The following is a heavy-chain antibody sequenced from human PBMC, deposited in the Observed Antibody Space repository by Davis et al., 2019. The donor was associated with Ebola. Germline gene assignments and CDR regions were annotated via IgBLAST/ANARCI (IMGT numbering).Heavy chain of an antibody. CDR3: ASSVLLWFGELDAFDI. CDR1: AYTFPTYW. D-gene: IGHD3-10*01. J-gene: IGHJ3*02. Sequence: PGGSLRLSCKGSAYTFPTYWIGWVRQMPGKGLEWMGIIYPGDSDTRYSPSFQGQVTISADKSISTAYLQWSSLKASDTAMYYCASSVLLWFGELDAFDIWGQGTMVTVSS. V-gene: IGHV5-51*01. CDR2: IYPGDSDT.